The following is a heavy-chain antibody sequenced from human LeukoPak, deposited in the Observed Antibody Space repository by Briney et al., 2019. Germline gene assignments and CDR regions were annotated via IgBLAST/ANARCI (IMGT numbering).Heavy chain of an antibody. CDR3: AKGYGDYGSDFDY. CDR1: GFTFDDYA. V-gene: IGHV3-9*01. CDR2: ISWNSGSI. Sequence: GGSLRLSCAASGFTFDDYAMHWVRQAPGKGLEWVSGISWNSGSIGYADSVKGRFTISRVNAKNSLYLQMNSLRAEDTALYYCAKGYGDYGSDFDYWGQGTLVTVSS. D-gene: IGHD4-17*01. J-gene: IGHJ4*02.